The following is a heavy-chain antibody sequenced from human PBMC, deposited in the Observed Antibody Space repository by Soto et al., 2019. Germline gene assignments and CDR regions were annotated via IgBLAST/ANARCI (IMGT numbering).Heavy chain of an antibody. CDR3: ARGVAGSGFDL. CDR2: TYYRSNWRH. D-gene: IGHD6-19*01. Sequence: SQTLSLTSAISGDSVSSNTADWKWIRSSPSRGLEWLGRTYYRSNWRHDYALSVKSRITVNPDTSKNHFSLQLNSVTPDDTAVYYCARGVAGSGFDLWGQGTLVTVS. CDR1: GDSVSSNTAD. V-gene: IGHV6-1*01. J-gene: IGHJ4*02.